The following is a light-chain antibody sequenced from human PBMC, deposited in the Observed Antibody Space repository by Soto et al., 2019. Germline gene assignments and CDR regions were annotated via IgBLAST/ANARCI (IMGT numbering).Light chain of an antibody. Sequence: QSALTQPRSVSGSPGQSVTISCTGPSSDVGGYNYVSWYQQHPGKAPKLMIYDVAKRPSGVPDRFSGSKSGNTASLTISGLQADDESDYYCCSDAGSYTWVFGGGTKVTVL. J-gene: IGLJ3*02. CDR3: CSDAGSYTWV. CDR1: SSDVGGYNY. V-gene: IGLV2-11*01. CDR2: DVA.